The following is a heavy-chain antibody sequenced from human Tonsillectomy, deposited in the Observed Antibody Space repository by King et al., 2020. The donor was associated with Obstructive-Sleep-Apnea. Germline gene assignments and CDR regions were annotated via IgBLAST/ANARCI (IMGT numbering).Heavy chain of an antibody. Sequence: QLVQSGGGVVQPGRSLRLSCAASGFTFSSYAMHWVRQAPGKGLEWVAVISYDGSNKYYADSVKGRFTISRDNSKNTLYLQMNSLRAEDTAVYYCARDPGYYSRTSYSAASVPYYYYGMDVWGQGTTVTVSS. D-gene: IGHD2-2*03. CDR1: GFTFSSYA. J-gene: IGHJ6*02. V-gene: IGHV3-30-3*01. CDR2: ISYDGSNK. CDR3: ARDPGYYSRTSYSAASVPYYYYGMDV.